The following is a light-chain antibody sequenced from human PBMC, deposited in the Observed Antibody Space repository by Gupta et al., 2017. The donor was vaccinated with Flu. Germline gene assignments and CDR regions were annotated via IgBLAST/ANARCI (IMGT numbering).Light chain of an antibody. J-gene: IGLJ3*02. CDR1: NMASTS. Sequence: SSLMTQPPSVQVDPGQTARNTRGGNNMASTSVHWYQQKPGQAPVLVFYEESDRPSGIPERFSGYNAGKTDNRTISRVEAGDEADYYGQLWDSSSEHWVFGGGTKLTVL. V-gene: IGLV3-21*02. CDR3: QLWDSSSEHWV. CDR2: EES.